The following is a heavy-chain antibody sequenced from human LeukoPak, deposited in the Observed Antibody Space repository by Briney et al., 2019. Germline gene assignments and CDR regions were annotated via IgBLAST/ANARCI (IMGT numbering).Heavy chain of an antibody. J-gene: IGHJ4*02. CDR2: ISGSGNNT. CDR3: AKDHYSSSWSYDY. CDR1: GFTFSSYA. Sequence: GGSLRLSCAASGFTFSSYAMNWVRQAPGKGLEWVSAISGSGNNTYYADSVKGRFTISRDNSKNTLYLQMNSLRAEDTAVYYCAKDHYSSSWSYDYWGQGTLVTVSS. V-gene: IGHV3-23*01. D-gene: IGHD6-13*01.